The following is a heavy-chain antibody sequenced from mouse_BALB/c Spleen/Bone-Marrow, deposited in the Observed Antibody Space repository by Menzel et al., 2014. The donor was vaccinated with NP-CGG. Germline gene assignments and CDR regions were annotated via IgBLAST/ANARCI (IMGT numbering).Heavy chain of an antibody. CDR2: IDPANGNT. V-gene: IGHV14-3*02. D-gene: IGHD1-1*01. CDR3: ASYYYGSSVFAY. Sequence: VQLKDSGAELVKPGASVKLSCTASGFNIKDTYMHWVKQRPEQGLEWIGRIDPANGNTKYDPKFQGKATITADTSSNTAYLQLSSLTSEDTAVYYCASYYYGSSVFAYWGQGTLVTVSA. CDR1: GFNIKDTY. J-gene: IGHJ3*01.